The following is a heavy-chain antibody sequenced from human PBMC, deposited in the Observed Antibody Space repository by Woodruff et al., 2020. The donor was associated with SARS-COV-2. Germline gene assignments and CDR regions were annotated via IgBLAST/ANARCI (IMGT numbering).Heavy chain of an antibody. V-gene: IGHV3-49*02. CDR2: SKAYGGTT. CDR3: TRGKIAARLDYFDY. J-gene: IGHJ4*02. Sequence: SKAYGGTTEYAASVKGRFTISRDDSKSIAYLQMNSLKTEDTAVYYCTRGKIAARLDYFDYWGQGTLVTVSS. D-gene: IGHD6-6*01.